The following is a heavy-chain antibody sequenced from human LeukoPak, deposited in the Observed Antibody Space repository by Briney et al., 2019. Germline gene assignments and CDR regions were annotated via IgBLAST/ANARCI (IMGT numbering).Heavy chain of an antibody. CDR3: AREAEEAFDY. CDR2: ISYDGSNK. J-gene: IGHJ4*02. Sequence: HPGGSLRLSCAASGFTFSSYAMHWVRQAPGKGLEWVAVISYDGSNKYYADSVKGRFTISRDNAKNSLYLQMNRLRAEDTAVYFCAREAEEAFDYWGQGTLVTVSS. V-gene: IGHV3-30*04. CDR1: GFTFSSYA.